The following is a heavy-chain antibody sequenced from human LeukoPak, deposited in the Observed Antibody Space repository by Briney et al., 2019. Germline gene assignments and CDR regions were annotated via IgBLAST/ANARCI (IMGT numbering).Heavy chain of an antibody. Sequence: ASVKVSCKASGGTFSSYAISRVRQATGQGLEWMGWMNPNSGNTGYAQKFQGRVTMTRNTSKNTAYMELSSLRSEDTAVYYCARGRGYSITDYWGQGTLVTVSS. CDR3: ARGRGYSITDY. CDR1: GGTFSSYA. J-gene: IGHJ4*02. V-gene: IGHV1-8*02. D-gene: IGHD6-13*01. CDR2: MNPNSGNT.